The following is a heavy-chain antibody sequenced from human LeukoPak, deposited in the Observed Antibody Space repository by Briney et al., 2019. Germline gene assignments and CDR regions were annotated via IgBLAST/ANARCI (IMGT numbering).Heavy chain of an antibody. Sequence: ASVKVSCKASGGTFSGYAFSWVRQAPGQGLEWMGGIIPMFGRTNYAQTFQGRVTITADESTSTAYMELTSLRSDDTAVYYCARDQGVWFGELLPHGEYFQHWGQGTLVTVSS. CDR2: IIPMFGRT. CDR3: ARDQGVWFGELLPHGEYFQH. CDR1: GGTFSGYA. D-gene: IGHD3-10*01. J-gene: IGHJ1*01. V-gene: IGHV1-69*13.